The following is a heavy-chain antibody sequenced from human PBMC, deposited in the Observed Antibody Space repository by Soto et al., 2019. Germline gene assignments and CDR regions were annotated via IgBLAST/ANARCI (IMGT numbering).Heavy chain of an antibody. CDR2: IIPIFGTV. Sequence: QVQLVQSGAEVKKPGSSLKVSCKASGGTFSSYAISWVRQAPGQGLEWMGGIIPIFGTVNYAQKFQGRVTITADDSTSTAYMELSSLRSDDTAVYYCASMVAAKWYFDYWGQGPLVTVSS. CDR3: ASMVAAKWYFDY. D-gene: IGHD5-12*01. J-gene: IGHJ4*02. V-gene: IGHV1-69*01. CDR1: GGTFSSYA.